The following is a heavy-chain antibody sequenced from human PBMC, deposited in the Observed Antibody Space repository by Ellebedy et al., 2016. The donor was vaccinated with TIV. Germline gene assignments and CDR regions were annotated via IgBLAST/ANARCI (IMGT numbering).Heavy chain of an antibody. D-gene: IGHD6-19*01. J-gene: IGHJ4*02. CDR2: ISGSGGST. Sequence: GGSLRLSXAASGFTFSSYAMSWVRQPPGKGLEWVSGISGSGGSTYYADPVKGRFTISRDNSKNTLYLQMNSLRAEDTAVYYCAKDPGGIAVAVVGNWGQGTLVTVSS. CDR3: AKDPGGIAVAVVGN. V-gene: IGHV3-23*01. CDR1: GFTFSSYA.